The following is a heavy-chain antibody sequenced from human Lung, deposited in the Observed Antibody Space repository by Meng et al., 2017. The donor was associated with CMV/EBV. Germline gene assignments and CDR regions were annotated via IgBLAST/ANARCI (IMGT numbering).Heavy chain of an antibody. Sequence: GGSXRLXCAASGFTFSSYAMSWVRQAPGKGLEWVSAISGSGGSTYYTDSVKGRFTISRDNSKNTLYLQMNSLRAEDTAVYYCAKDSPIVVVPAAIIPSNDXGQGXLVTFSS. CDR2: ISGSGGST. CDR3: AKDSPIVVVPAAIIPSND. D-gene: IGHD2-2*01. V-gene: IGHV3-23*01. J-gene: IGHJ4*02. CDR1: GFTFSSYA.